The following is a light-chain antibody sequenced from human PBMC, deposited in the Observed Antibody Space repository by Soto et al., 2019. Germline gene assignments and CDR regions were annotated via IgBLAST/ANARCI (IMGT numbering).Light chain of an antibody. CDR1: QSVSSSY. J-gene: IGKJ1*01. CDR2: GAS. CDR3: QQYGSSRT. V-gene: IGKV3-20*01. Sequence: EIGLTQSPGTLSLSPGERATLSCRASQSVSSSYLAWYQQKPGQAPRLLIYGASSRATGIPDRFSGSGSGTDFTLTISRLEPEDFAVYYWQQYGSSRTFGQGTKVEIK.